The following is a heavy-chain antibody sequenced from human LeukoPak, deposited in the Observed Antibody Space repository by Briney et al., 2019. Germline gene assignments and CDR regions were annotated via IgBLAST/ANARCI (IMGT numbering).Heavy chain of an antibody. CDR2: INHSGST. D-gene: IGHD1-26*01. CDR1: GGSFSGYY. Sequence: PLETLSLTCAVYGGSFSGYYWSWIRQPPGKGLEWIGEINHSGSTNYNPSLKSRVTISVDTSKNQFSLKLSSVTAADTAVYHCASLRERSYYARGFDYWGRGTLVTVSS. J-gene: IGHJ4*02. CDR3: ASLRERSYYARGFDY. V-gene: IGHV4-34*01.